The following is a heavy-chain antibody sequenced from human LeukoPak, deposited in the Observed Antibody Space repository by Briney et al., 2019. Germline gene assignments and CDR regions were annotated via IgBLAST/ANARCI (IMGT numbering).Heavy chain of an antibody. CDR1: GDSVSSNSAA. D-gene: IGHD5-12*01. V-gene: IGHV6-1*01. Sequence: SQTLSLTCAISGDSVSSNSAAWNWIRQSPSRGLEWLGRTYYRSKWYNDYAVSVKSRITINPDTSKNQFSLQLNSVTPEDTAVYYCARDPFEYSGYDLPPYYYSGMDVWGQGTTVTVSS. J-gene: IGHJ6*02. CDR3: ARDPFEYSGYDLPPYYYSGMDV. CDR2: TYYRSKWYN.